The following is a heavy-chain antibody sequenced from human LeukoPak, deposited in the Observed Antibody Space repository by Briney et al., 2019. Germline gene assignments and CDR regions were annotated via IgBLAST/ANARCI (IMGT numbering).Heavy chain of an antibody. Sequence: SVKVSCKASGGTFSSYAISWVRQAPGQGLEWMGGIIPIFGTANYVQKFQGRVTITADESTSTAYMELNSLQSEDTAMYYCARTNWVAVTRDAFDVWGQGTMVTVSS. V-gene: IGHV1-69*13. CDR1: GGTFSSYA. CDR2: IIPIFGTA. J-gene: IGHJ3*01. D-gene: IGHD2-15*01. CDR3: ARTNWVAVTRDAFDV.